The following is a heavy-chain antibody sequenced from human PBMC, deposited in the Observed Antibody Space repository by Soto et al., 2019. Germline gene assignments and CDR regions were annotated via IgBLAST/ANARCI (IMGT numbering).Heavy chain of an antibody. CDR2: IYYSGST. D-gene: IGHD1-26*01. CDR3: AGIYSGSPGGTLRY. CDR1: GGSISSGGYY. Sequence: QVQLQESGPGLVKPSQTLSLTCTVSGGSISSGGYYWSWIRQHPGKGLEWIGYIYYSGSTHYNPPLKSRVTISVDPSKNQFSLKLSSVTAADTAVYYCAGIYSGSPGGTLRYWGQGTLVTVSS. J-gene: IGHJ4*02. V-gene: IGHV4-31*03.